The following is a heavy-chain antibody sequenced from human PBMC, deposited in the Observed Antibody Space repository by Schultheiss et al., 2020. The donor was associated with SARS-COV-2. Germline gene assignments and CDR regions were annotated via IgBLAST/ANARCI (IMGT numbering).Heavy chain of an antibody. CDR3: ARDKVQTPGYYYYGMDV. CDR1: GFTFSSYA. CDR2: ISYDGSNK. J-gene: IGHJ6*02. D-gene: IGHD1-1*01. Sequence: GGSLRLSCAASGFTFSSYAMHWVRQAPGKGLEWVAVISYDGSNKYYADSVKGRFTISRDNAKNSLYLQMNSLRAEDTAVYYCARDKVQTPGYYYYGMDVWGQGTTVTVSS. V-gene: IGHV3-30*04.